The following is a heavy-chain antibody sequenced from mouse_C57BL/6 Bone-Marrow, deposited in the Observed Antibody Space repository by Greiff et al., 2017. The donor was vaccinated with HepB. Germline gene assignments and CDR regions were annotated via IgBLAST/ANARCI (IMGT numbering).Heavy chain of an antibody. CDR1: GFTFSDYG. D-gene: IGHD2-3*01. V-gene: IGHV5-17*01. Sequence: EVKLVESGGGLVKPGGSLKLSCAASGFTFSDYGMHWVRQAPEKGLEWVAYISSGSSTIYYADTVKGRFTISRDNAKNTLFLQMTSLRSEDTAMYYCAHDGYYGGFAYWGQGTLVTVSA. CDR3: AHDGYYGGFAY. J-gene: IGHJ3*01. CDR2: ISSGSSTI.